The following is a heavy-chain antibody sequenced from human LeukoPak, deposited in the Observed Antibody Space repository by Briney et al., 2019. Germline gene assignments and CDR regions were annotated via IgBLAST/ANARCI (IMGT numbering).Heavy chain of an antibody. CDR3: ARTLVAAPGSKGGP. V-gene: IGHV3-21*05. CDR1: GFTFSTYS. J-gene: IGHJ5*02. D-gene: IGHD6-13*01. Sequence: PGGSLRLSCAASGFTFSTYSMNWIRQAPGKGLEWASYISGSSSYTDYADSVKGRFTISRDNAKNSLYLQMNSLRVEDTAVYYCARTLVAAPGSKGGPWGQGTLVTASS. CDR2: ISGSSSYT.